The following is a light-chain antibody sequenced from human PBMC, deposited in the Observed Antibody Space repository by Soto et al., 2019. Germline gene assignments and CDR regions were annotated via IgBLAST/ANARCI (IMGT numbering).Light chain of an antibody. J-gene: IGLJ2*01. CDR3: SSYAGSNNVV. CDR1: SSDIGAYNS. Sequence: QSVLTQPPSASGSPGQSVTFSCTGTSSDIGAYNSVSWYQQHPGRAPKLLIYEVTKRPSGVPDRFSGSQSGNTASLTVSGLQAEDESDYYCSSYAGSNNVVFGGGTKLTVL. CDR2: EVT. V-gene: IGLV2-8*01.